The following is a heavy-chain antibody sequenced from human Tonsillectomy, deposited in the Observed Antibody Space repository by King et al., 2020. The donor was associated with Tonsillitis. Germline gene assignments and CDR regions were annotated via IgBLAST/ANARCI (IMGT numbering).Heavy chain of an antibody. CDR2: MYYSGST. Sequence: QLQESGPGLVKPSETLSLTCSVSNGSISTYYWSWIRQPPGKGLEWIGYMYYSGSTNYNPSLKSRVTISVDTSKNQFSLKLSSVTAADTAIYYCARVRSFHMGIHWYFDLWGRGTLVTVSS. J-gene: IGHJ2*01. CDR1: NGSISTYY. V-gene: IGHV4-59*01. CDR3: ARVRSFHMGIHWYFDL. D-gene: IGHD7-27*01.